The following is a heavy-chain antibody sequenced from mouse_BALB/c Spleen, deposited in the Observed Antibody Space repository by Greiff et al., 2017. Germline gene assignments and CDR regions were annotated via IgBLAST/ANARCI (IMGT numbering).Heavy chain of an antibody. CDR2: INPGSGGT. Sequence: QVQLKQSGAELVRPGTSVKVSCKASGYAFTNYLIEWVKQRPGQGLEWIGVINPGSGGTNYNEKFKGKATLTADKSSSTAYMQLSSLTSDDSAVYFCARDYGSSFFAYWGQGTLVTVSA. CDR1: GYAFTNYL. D-gene: IGHD1-1*01. CDR3: ARDYGSSFFAY. V-gene: IGHV1-54*01. J-gene: IGHJ3*01.